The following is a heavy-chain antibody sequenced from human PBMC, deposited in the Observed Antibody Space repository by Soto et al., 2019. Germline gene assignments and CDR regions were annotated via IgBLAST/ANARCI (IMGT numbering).Heavy chain of an antibody. D-gene: IGHD5-18*01. CDR3: ARAPRMYSYGSTFDY. Sequence: ASVKVSCKASGDTFSSYAISWVRQAPGQGLEWMGWISANIGTTNYAQKLQGRVTMTTDTSTSTAYMELSSLRSEDTAVYYCARAPRMYSYGSTFDYWGQGTLVTVSS. V-gene: IGHV1-18*01. J-gene: IGHJ4*02. CDR2: ISANIGTT. CDR1: GDTFSSYA.